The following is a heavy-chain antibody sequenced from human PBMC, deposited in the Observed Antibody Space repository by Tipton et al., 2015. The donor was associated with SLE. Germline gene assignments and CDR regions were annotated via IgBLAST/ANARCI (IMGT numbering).Heavy chain of an antibody. J-gene: IGHJ6*04. CDR3: AREGYGGKNGDV. V-gene: IGHV3-23*01. Sequence: SLRLSCAASGFTFSDYAMTWVRQAPGKGLEWVASIRASGATTYYADSVKGRFTISRDNSKDTVYLQMNYLRAEDTAEYYCAREGYGGKNGDVWGKGTTVTVSS. CDR2: IRASGATT. D-gene: IGHD4-23*01. CDR1: GFTFSDYA.